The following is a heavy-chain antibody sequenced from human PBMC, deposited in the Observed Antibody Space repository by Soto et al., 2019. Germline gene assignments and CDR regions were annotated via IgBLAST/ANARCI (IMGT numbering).Heavy chain of an antibody. Sequence: PSATLSLTCTVSGGSISSGGYYWSWIRQHPGKGLEWIGYIYYSGSTYYNPSLKSRVTISVDTSKNQFSLKLSSVTAADTAVYYCARGKLQGSGSYYPRLSFDYWGQGTLVTVSS. V-gene: IGHV4-31*03. D-gene: IGHD3-10*01. J-gene: IGHJ4*02. CDR1: GGSISSGGYY. CDR2: IYYSGST. CDR3: ARGKLQGSGSYYPRLSFDY.